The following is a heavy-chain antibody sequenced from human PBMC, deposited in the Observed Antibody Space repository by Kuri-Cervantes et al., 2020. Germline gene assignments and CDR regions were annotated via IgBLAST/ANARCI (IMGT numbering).Heavy chain of an antibody. Sequence: GESLKISCAASGFTFSDYYMSWIRQAPGKGLEWVSYISSSGSTIYYADSVKGRFTISRDNSKNTLYLQMNSLRAEDTAVYYCAKDRYSYGRGWFDPWGQGTLVTVSS. CDR2: ISSSGSTI. CDR1: GFTFSDYY. J-gene: IGHJ5*02. V-gene: IGHV3-11*01. D-gene: IGHD5-18*01. CDR3: AKDRYSYGRGWFDP.